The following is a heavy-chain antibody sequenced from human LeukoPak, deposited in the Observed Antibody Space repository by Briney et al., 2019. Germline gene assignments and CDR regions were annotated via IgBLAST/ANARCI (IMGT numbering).Heavy chain of an antibody. J-gene: IGHJ3*01. Sequence: GGSLRLSCAASGFTFSSYWMSWVRQAPGKGLEWVANINQDGSEKYYVDSVKGRFTISRDNAKNSVSLQMNSLRAEDTAVYYCARKGNAFDFWGQGTMVTVSS. V-gene: IGHV3-7*01. CDR3: ARKGNAFDF. CDR2: INQDGSEK. D-gene: IGHD3-10*01. CDR1: GFTFSSYW.